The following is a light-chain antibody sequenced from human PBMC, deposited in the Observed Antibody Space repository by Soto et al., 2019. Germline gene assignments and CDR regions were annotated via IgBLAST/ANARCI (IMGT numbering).Light chain of an antibody. V-gene: IGKV1-33*01. CDR3: QQYDNLPPLT. J-gene: IGKJ4*01. CDR2: DAS. Sequence: DIQMTQSPSSLSASVGDRVTITCQASQDSSNYLNWYQQKPGKAPKLLIYDASHLETGVPSRFSGSGSGTDFTFTISSQQPEDIATYYCQQYDNLPPLTFGGGTKVEIK. CDR1: QDSSNY.